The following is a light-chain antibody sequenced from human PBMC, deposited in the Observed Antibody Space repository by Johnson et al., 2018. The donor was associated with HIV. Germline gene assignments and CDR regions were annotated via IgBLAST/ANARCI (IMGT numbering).Light chain of an antibody. V-gene: IGLV1-51*02. Sequence: QSVLTQPPSVSAAPGQKVTISCSGSSSNIGNNYVSWYQQLPGTAPKLLIYENNKRPSGIPDRFSGSKSGTSATLGITGLQTGDEADYYCGTWDSSLSAVYVFETGTTVTVL. CDR2: ENN. CDR3: GTWDSSLSAVYV. CDR1: SSNIGNNY. J-gene: IGLJ1*01.